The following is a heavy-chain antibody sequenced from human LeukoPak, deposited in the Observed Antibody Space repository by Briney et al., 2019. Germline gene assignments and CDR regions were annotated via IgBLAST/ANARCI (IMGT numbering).Heavy chain of an antibody. Sequence: SETLSLTCTVSGGSISSYYWSWIRQTPGKGLEWIGYIYYSGSTNYNPSLKIRVTISVDTSKNQFSLKLSSVTAADTAVYYCARDVRPRGNLGYYYYMDVWGKGTTVTVSS. CDR1: GGSISSYY. CDR2: IYYSGST. J-gene: IGHJ6*03. V-gene: IGHV4-59*01. D-gene: IGHD4-23*01. CDR3: ARDVRPRGNLGYYYYMDV.